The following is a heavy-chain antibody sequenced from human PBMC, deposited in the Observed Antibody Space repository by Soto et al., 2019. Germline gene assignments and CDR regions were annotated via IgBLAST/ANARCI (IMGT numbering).Heavy chain of an antibody. CDR1: GFTVSGNY. D-gene: IGHD2-21*01. Sequence: EVQLVESGGGLVQPGGSLRLSCAASGFTVSGNYVTWVRQAPGKGLEWVSVIYTDDNIYYADSVTGRFTISRDNSKNTFYLQMNRLRVEDTAVYYCATELIATYGMDVWGQGTTVTVSS. CDR3: ATELIATYGMDV. CDR2: IYTDDNI. V-gene: IGHV3-53*01. J-gene: IGHJ6*02.